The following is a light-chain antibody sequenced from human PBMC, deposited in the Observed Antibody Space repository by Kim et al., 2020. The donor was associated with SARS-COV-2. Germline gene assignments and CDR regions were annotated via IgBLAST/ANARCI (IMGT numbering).Light chain of an antibody. J-gene: IGLJ3*02. CDR3: QTWVSDIVV. Sequence: ASVKLTCTLSSGHIRYAIAWHQQQPGKGPRYLMKLNRDGSHYRGDGVPDRFSGSSSGTERYLTISSLQSEDEADYYCQTWVSDIVVVGGGTQLTVL. CDR1: SGHIRYA. CDR2: LNRDGSH. V-gene: IGLV4-69*01.